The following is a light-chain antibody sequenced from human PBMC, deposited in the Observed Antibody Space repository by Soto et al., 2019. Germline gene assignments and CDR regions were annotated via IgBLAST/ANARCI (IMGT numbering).Light chain of an antibody. CDR3: QQYNNWPPFT. CDR1: QSVSSSY. Sequence: EIVLTQSPGTLSLSPGERATLSCRASQSVSSSYLAWYQQKPGQAPRPLIYGASTRTTGIPARFSGSGSVTEFTITISSLQSEDFAVYYCQQYNNWPPFTFGQGTRLEIK. V-gene: IGKV3-15*01. CDR2: GAS. J-gene: IGKJ5*01.